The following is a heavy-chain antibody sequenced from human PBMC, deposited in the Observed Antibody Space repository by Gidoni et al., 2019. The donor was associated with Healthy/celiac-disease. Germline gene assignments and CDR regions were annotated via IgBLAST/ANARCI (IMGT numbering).Heavy chain of an antibody. Sequence: EVQLLESGGGLVQPGGSLRLSCAASGFTFSSYAMSWVRQAPGKGLEWVSASSGSGGSTYYADSVKGRFTISRDNSKNTLYLQMNSLRAEDTAVYYCAKGLYYYDSSGYGLWGQGTLVTVSS. D-gene: IGHD3-22*01. CDR3: AKGLYYYDSSGYGL. CDR2: SSGSGGST. V-gene: IGHV3-23*01. J-gene: IGHJ4*02. CDR1: GFTFSSYA.